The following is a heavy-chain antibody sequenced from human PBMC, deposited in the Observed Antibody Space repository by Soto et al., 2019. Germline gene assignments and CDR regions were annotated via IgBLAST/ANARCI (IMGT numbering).Heavy chain of an antibody. CDR1: GFTFSDYY. CDR3: ARDLGIAVAGYYYMDV. D-gene: IGHD6-19*01. Sequence: GGSLRLSCAASGFTFSDYYMSWIRQAPGKGLEWVSYISSSGSTIYYADSVKGRFTISRDNAKNSLYLQMNSLRAEDTAVYYCARDLGIAVAGYYYMDVWGKGTTVTVSS. CDR2: ISSSGSTI. J-gene: IGHJ6*03. V-gene: IGHV3-11*01.